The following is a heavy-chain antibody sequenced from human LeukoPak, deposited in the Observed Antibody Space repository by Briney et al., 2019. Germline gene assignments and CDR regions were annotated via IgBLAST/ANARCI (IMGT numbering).Heavy chain of an antibody. J-gene: IGHJ3*02. CDR3: ARAYYDSSGYLYDAFDI. V-gene: IGHV4-59*01. D-gene: IGHD3-22*01. CDR1: GGSISSYY. Sequence: SETLSLTCTVSGGSISSYYWSWIRQPPGKGLDWIGYIYYSGSTNYNPSLKSRVTISVDTSKNQFSLKLSSVTAADTAVYYCARAYYDSSGYLYDAFDIWGQGTMVTVSS. CDR2: IYYSGST.